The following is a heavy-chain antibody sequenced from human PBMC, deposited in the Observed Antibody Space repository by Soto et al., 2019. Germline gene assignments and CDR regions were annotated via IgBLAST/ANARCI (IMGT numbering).Heavy chain of an antibody. J-gene: IGHJ6*02. CDR2: INHSGST. Sequence: SETLSLTCAVYGGSFSGYYWSWIRQPPGKGLEWIGEINHSGSTNYNPSLKSRVTISVDTSKDQFSLKLSSVTAADTAVYYCARRAFYYGMDVWGQGTTVTVSS. CDR3: ARRAFYYGMDV. CDR1: GGSFSGYY. V-gene: IGHV4-34*01.